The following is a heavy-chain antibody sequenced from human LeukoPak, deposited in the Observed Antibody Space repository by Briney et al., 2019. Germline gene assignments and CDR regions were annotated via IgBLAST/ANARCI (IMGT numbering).Heavy chain of an antibody. V-gene: IGHV1-2*02. CDR2: TNPNSGGT. D-gene: IGHD3-22*01. Sequence: GASVKVSCKASGYTFTGSYMHWVRQAPGQGLEWMGWTNPNSGGTNYAQKFQGRVTMTRDTSISTAYMELSRLRSDDTAVYYCASPPYDSIAYYFRPLQHCGQGTLATVSS. CDR1: GYTFTGSY. J-gene: IGHJ1*01. CDR3: ASPPYDSIAYYFRPLQH.